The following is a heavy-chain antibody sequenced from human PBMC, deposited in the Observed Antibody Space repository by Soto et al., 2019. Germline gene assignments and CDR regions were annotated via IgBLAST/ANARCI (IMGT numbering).Heavy chain of an antibody. D-gene: IGHD3-22*01. CDR2: ISAYNGNT. V-gene: IGHV1-18*01. J-gene: IGHJ4*02. Sequence: GASVKVSCKASGYTFTSYGISWVRQAPGQGLEWMGWISAYNGNTNYAQKLQGRVTMTTDTSTSTAYMELRSLRSDDTAVYYCARDGEPSYYYDSSGFGYWGQGTLVTVSS. CDR1: GYTFTSYG. CDR3: ARDGEPSYYYDSSGFGY.